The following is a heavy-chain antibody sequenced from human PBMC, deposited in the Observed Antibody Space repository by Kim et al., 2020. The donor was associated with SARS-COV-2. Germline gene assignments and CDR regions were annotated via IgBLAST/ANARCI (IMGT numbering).Heavy chain of an antibody. D-gene: IGHD2-2*01. V-gene: IGHV3-11*06. J-gene: IGHJ4*02. Sequence: GRFTISRDNAKTSLYLQMNSLRAEDTAVYYCARDVGDSGYCSSTSCYFDYWGQGTLVTVSS. CDR3: ARDVGDSGYCSSTSCYFDY.